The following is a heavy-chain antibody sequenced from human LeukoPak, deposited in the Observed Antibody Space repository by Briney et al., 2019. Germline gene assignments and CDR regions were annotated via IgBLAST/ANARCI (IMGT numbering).Heavy chain of an antibody. D-gene: IGHD1-26*01. Sequence: GGSLRLSCAASGFTFSSYAMHWVRQAPGKGLEYVSAISSNGGSTYYANSVKGRFTISRDNSKNTLYLQMGSLRAEDMAVYYCARGRWELNHWGQGTLVTVSS. CDR3: ARGRWELNH. J-gene: IGHJ5*02. CDR2: ISSNGGST. CDR1: GFTFSSYA. V-gene: IGHV3-64*01.